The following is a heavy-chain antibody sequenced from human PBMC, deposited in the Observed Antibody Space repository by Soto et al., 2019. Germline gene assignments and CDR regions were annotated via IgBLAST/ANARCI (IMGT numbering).Heavy chain of an antibody. V-gene: IGHV4-31*03. CDR1: GGSISSGGYY. Sequence: SETLSLTCTVSGGSISSGGYYWSWIRQHPGKGLEWIGYIYYSGSTYYNPSLKSRVTISVDTSKNQFSLKLSSVTAADTAVYYCARGYSYYYYMDVWGKGTTVTVSS. CDR3: ARGYSYYYYMDV. J-gene: IGHJ6*03. CDR2: IYYSGST.